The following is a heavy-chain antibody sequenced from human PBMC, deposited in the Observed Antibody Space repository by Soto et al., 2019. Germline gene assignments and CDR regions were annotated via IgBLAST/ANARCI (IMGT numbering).Heavy chain of an antibody. CDR3: ARDQGSSGYSTGSFDY. CDR1: GFTFSSYS. J-gene: IGHJ4*02. V-gene: IGHV3-21*01. Sequence: PGGSLRLSCAASGFTFSSYSMNWVRQAPGKGLEWVSSISSSSSYIYYADSVKGRFTISRDNAKNSLYLQMNSLRAEDTAVYYCARDQGSSGYSTGSFDYWGQGTLVTVSS. D-gene: IGHD3-22*01. CDR2: ISSSSSYI.